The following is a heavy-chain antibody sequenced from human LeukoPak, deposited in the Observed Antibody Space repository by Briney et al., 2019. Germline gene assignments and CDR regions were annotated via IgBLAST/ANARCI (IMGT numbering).Heavy chain of an antibody. J-gene: IGHJ6*04. V-gene: IGHV1-69*13. Sequence: VKVSCKASGGTFSSYAISWVRQAPGQGLEWMGGIIPIFGTANYAQKFQGRVTITADESTSTAYMELSSLRSEDTAVYYCARHADYYDFWSGPGELDVWGKGTTVTVSS. CDR2: IIPIFGTA. CDR3: ARHADYYDFWSGPGELDV. CDR1: GGTFSSYA. D-gene: IGHD3-3*01.